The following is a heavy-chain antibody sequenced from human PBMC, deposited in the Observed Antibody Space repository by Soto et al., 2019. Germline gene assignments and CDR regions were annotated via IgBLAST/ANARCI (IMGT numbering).Heavy chain of an antibody. Sequence: QVQLVQSGAEVKKPGSSVKVSCKASGGTFSSYTFNWVRQAPGQGLEWMGRIIPIVNKPNYAQKFQGRVTITADKSTSTAYMELSSLRSEDTAVYYCARAYGSGSYRHFDSWGQGTLVTVSS. D-gene: IGHD3-10*01. J-gene: IGHJ4*02. V-gene: IGHV1-69*08. CDR3: ARAYGSGSYRHFDS. CDR2: IIPIVNKP. CDR1: GGTFSSYT.